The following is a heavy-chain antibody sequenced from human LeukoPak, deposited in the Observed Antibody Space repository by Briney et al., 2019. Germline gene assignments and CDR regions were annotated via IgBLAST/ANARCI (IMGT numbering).Heavy chain of an antibody. V-gene: IGHV3-11*04. CDR2: ISSSGSTI. CDR1: GFTFSDYY. J-gene: IGHJ4*02. CDR3: AKTKYDGIAVAGAHFDY. D-gene: IGHD6-19*01. Sequence: GGSLRLSCAASGFTFSDYYMSWIRQAPGKGLEWVSYISSSGSTIYYADSVKGRFTISRDNAKNSLYLQMNSLRAEDTAVYYCAKTKYDGIAVAGAHFDYWGQGTLVTVSS.